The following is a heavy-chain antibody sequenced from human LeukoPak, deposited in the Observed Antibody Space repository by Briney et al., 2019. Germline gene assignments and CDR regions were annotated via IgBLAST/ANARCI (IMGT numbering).Heavy chain of an antibody. Sequence: PGRSLRLSCAASGFTFDDYAMHWVRQAPGKGLEWVSGISWNSGSIGYADSVKGRFTTSRDNAKNSLYLQMNSLRDEDTALYYCANLGSAGCRRITSCSAYMDVWGKGTTVTVSS. D-gene: IGHD2-2*01. J-gene: IGHJ6*03. CDR1: GFTFDDYA. V-gene: IGHV3-9*01. CDR3: ANLGSAGCRRITSCSAYMDV. CDR2: ISWNSGSI.